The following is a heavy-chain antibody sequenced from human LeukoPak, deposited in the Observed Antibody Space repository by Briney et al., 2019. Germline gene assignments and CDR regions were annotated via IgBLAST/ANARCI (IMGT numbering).Heavy chain of an antibody. CDR1: GYTFTSYY. V-gene: IGHV1-46*01. CDR2: INPSGGST. J-gene: IGHJ4*02. Sequence: ASVKVSCKASGYTFTSYYMHWVRQAPGQGLEWMGIINPSGGSTSYAQKFQGRVTMTRDTSTSTVYMELSSLRSEDTAMYYCARDRTTLDFDYWGQGTLVTVSS. D-gene: IGHD1-14*01. CDR3: ARDRTTLDFDY.